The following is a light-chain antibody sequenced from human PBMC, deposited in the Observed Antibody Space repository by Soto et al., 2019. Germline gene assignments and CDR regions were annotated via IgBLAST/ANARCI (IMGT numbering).Light chain of an antibody. CDR3: CARADTSTVL. CDR2: EGT. CDR1: SRDVVNYNL. J-gene: IGLJ2*01. Sequence: QSALTQPASVSGSPGQSIIISCTGTSRDVVNYNLFSWYQQYTDKAPKLIIYEGTKRPSGVSDRFSGSWSGNTASLTISGLQAEDEADYYCCARADTSTVLFGGGTKVTVL. V-gene: IGLV2-23*01.